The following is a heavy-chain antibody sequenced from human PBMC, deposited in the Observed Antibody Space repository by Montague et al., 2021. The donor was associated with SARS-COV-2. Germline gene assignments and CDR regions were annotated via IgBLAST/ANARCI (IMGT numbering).Heavy chain of an antibody. V-gene: IGHV4-61*02. CDR3: ARDIAVACLFDY. D-gene: IGHD6-19*01. CDR2: ISISGST. Sequence: TLSLTCTVSGGSISSGSYYWSWIRQPAGKGLELIGRISISGSTNYNPSLKSRVTISVDTSKNQFSLKLSSETAADTAVYYCARDIAVACLFDYWGQGTLVAVSS. CDR1: GGSISSGSYY. J-gene: IGHJ4*02.